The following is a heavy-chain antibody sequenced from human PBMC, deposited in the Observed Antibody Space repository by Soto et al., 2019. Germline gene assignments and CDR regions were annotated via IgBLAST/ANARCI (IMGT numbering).Heavy chain of an antibody. Sequence: SETLSLTCTVSAASFSKYYWTWIRQSPGKGLEWIGYIYFNGNTNYNPSLKRRVTMSIDTSKKQFSLNLSSVTAADTAVHYCASVTFGGIVLAHWGQGALVTVSS. CDR1: AASFSKYY. V-gene: IGHV4-59*01. CDR2: IYFNGNT. CDR3: ASVTFGGIVLAH. D-gene: IGHD3-16*01. J-gene: IGHJ4*02.